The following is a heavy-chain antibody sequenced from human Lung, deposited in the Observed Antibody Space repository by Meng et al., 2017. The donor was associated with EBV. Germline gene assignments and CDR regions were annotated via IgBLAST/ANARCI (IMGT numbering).Heavy chain of an antibody. D-gene: IGHD3-22*01. CDR3: ARNVPGTSAYYD. CDR2: SYYSGST. CDR1: GGSISRGGCY. Sequence: HVPLQEAGAGLVKPSQTLSLTCTVCGGSISRGGCYWSWIRQHPGKGLELFGYSYYSGSTSYNPSLKSRVTMSVDTSKIQFSLNLNSVTAVDTAVYYCARNVPGTSAYYDWGQGTLVTVSS. J-gene: IGHJ4*02. V-gene: IGHV4-31*03.